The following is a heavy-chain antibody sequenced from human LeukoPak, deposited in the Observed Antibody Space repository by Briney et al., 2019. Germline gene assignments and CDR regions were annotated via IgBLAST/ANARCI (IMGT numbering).Heavy chain of an antibody. Sequence: GGSLRLSCATSGFTFSSYGMHWVRQAPGRGLEWVAFIRYDGSSTSYADSAKGRFTISRDNSKNTLYLQMNSLRAEDTAVYYCAQDETRYYYGSGSYCDYWGQGTPVTVSS. J-gene: IGHJ4*02. D-gene: IGHD3-10*01. CDR1: GFTFSSYG. CDR3: AQDETRYYYGSGSYCDY. V-gene: IGHV3-30*02. CDR2: IRYDGSST.